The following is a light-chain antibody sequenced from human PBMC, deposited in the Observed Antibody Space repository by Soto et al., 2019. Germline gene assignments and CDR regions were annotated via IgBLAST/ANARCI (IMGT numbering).Light chain of an antibody. CDR2: EVV. CDR3: KSYAGSNTYV. J-gene: IGLJ1*01. CDR1: SSDVGGYNY. Sequence: QSALTQPASVSGSPGQSITISCTATSSDVGGYNYVSWYQQYPGKAPKLMIYEVVQRPSGVPDRFSGSKSGNTASLTVSGLQAADEADYFCKSYAGSNTYVFGSGTKLTVL. V-gene: IGLV2-8*01.